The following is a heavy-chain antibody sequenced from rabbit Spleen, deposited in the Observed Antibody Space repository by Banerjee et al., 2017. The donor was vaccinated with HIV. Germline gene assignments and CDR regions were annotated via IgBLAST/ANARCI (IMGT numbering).Heavy chain of an antibody. Sequence: QEQLVESGGGLVQPGGSLTLSCKASGFDFSTYGMSWVRQAPGKGLEWIGYIDLVFGTTYYATWVNGRFTISSHNAQNTLTLQLNSLTAADTATYFCVRGASSSGYYSLWGQGTLVTVS. J-gene: IGHJ3*01. CDR1: GFDFSTYG. V-gene: IGHV1S47*01. CDR3: VRGASSSGYYSL. CDR2: IDLVFGTT. D-gene: IGHD1-1*01.